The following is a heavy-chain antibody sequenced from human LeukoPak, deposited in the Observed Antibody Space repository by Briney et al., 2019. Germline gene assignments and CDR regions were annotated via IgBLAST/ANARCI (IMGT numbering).Heavy chain of an antibody. CDR2: IKQDGSEK. CDR1: GFTFSSYW. V-gene: IGHV3-7*03. CDR3: ARERGSRSLDF. Sequence: PGGSLRLSCATTGFTFSSYWMSGVRQAPGKGLEWVANIKQDGSEKNEVDSVKGRFTISRDNAKNSLYLQMNSLRAEDTAVYYCARERGSRSLDFWGQGTLVTVSS. D-gene: IGHD3-10*01. J-gene: IGHJ4*02.